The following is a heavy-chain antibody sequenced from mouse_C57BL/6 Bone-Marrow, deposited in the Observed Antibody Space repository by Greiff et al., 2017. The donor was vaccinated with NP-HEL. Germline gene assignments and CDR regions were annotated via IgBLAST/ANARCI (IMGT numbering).Heavy chain of an antibody. CDR3: ARNPAYYYGSRDYYAMDY. J-gene: IGHJ4*01. V-gene: IGHV1-26*01. CDR2: INPNNGGT. CDR1: GYTFTDYY. D-gene: IGHD1-1*01. Sequence: EVQLQQSGPELVKPGASVKISCKASGYTFTDYYMNWVKQSHGKSLEWIGDINPNNGGTSYNQKFKGKATLTVDKSSSTAYMELRSLTSEDSAVYCCARNPAYYYGSRDYYAMDYWGQGTSVTVSS.